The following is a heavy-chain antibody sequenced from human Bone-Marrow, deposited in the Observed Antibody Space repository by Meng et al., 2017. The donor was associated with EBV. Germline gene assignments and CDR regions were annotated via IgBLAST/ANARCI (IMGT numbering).Heavy chain of an antibody. Sequence: QPQQWGAVLLNPSETLSLTCAVYGGYFSGYYCSWIRQPPGKGLQWIGEINYRGRTNYNPSLKSRVTISVDTSKNQFSLKLSSVTAADTAVYYCARGRNIAVAGVYYFDYWGQGTLVTVSS. J-gene: IGHJ4*02. CDR1: GGYFSGYY. CDR3: ARGRNIAVAGVYYFDY. D-gene: IGHD6-19*01. V-gene: IGHV4-34*01. CDR2: INYRGRT.